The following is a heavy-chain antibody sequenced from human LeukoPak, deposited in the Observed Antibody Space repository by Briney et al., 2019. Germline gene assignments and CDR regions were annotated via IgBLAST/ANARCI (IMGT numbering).Heavy chain of an antibody. Sequence: HWASVKLSCKASGDTFTGYYMHWVRQAPGQGLEWMGWINPNSGGTNYAHNLQGTLTMTRDTSIHTAYMELSRPRYDDAAVYYCASWVEAASSGMDVWGQGTRVTVSS. D-gene: IGHD6-13*01. J-gene: IGHJ6*02. V-gene: IGHV1-2*02. CDR1: GDTFTGYY. CDR2: INPNSGGT. CDR3: ASWVEAASSGMDV.